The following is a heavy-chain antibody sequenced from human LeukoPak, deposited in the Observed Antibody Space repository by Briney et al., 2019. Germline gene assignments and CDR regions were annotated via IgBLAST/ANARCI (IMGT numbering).Heavy chain of an antibody. Sequence: GGSLRLSCATSGFTFSNAWMSWVRQAPGKGLEWVGRIKSKTDGGTTDYAAPVKGRFTISRDDSKNTMYLQMNSLKTEDTAVYYCTTGVLGLKQLVRPWGQGTLVTVSS. V-gene: IGHV3-15*01. CDR2: IKSKTDGGTT. D-gene: IGHD6-6*01. CDR1: GFTFSNAW. CDR3: TTGVLGLKQLVRP. J-gene: IGHJ5*02.